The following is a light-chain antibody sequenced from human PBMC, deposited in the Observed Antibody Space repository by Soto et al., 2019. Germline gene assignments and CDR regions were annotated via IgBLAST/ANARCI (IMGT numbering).Light chain of an antibody. J-gene: IGKJ1*01. CDR1: QSISSW. Sequence: DIQMTQSPSTLSASVGDRVTITCRASQSISSWLAWYQQKPGKAPKLLIYDASSLESGVPSRFSGSGSGTEFNLTISGLQPDDFATYYCQQYNSYSSTWTFGQGTKVEI. CDR3: QQYNSYSSTWT. CDR2: DAS. V-gene: IGKV1-5*01.